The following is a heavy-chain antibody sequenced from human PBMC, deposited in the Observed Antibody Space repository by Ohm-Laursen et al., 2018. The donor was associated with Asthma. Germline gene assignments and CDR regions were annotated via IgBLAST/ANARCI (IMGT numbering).Heavy chain of an antibody. D-gene: IGHD1-26*01. CDR1: GFIFSNAW. CDR3: TTSNSGSYYGASY. V-gene: IGHV3-15*01. J-gene: IGHJ4*02. CDR2: IKSKTDGGTR. Sequence: SLRLSCAASGFIFSNAWMSWVRQAPGKGLEWVGRIKSKTDGGTRDYAAPVKGRFIISRDDSKNTVYLQMNSLETEDTAVYCCTTSNSGSYYGASYWGQGTLVTVSS.